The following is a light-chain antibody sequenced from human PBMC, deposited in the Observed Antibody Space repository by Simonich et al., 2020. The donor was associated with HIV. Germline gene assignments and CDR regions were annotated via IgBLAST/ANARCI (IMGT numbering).Light chain of an antibody. J-gene: IGLJ2*01. CDR2: DVS. Sequence: QSALTQPASVSGSPGQSITISCTGTSSDVGGYNYVSWDQQHPGKAPKLMVYDVSKRPSGVSNRFSGSKSGNTASLTISGLQAEDEADYYCCSYTSASNVIFGGGTKVTVL. CDR1: SSDVGGYNY. CDR3: CSYTSASNVI. V-gene: IGLV2-14*01.